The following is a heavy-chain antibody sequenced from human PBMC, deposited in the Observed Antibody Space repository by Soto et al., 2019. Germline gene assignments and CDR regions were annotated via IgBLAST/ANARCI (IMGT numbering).Heavy chain of an antibody. CDR1: GFTFSSYS. CDR2: ISSSSSTI. V-gene: IGHV3-48*01. D-gene: IGHD3-3*01. Sequence: GGSLRLSCAASGFTFSSYSMNWVRQAPGKGLEWVSYISSSSSTIYYADSVKGRFTISRDNAKNSLYLQMNSLRAEDTAVYYCASSLPIFGVVIGWFDPWGQGTLVTVSS. CDR3: ASSLPIFGVVIGWFDP. J-gene: IGHJ5*02.